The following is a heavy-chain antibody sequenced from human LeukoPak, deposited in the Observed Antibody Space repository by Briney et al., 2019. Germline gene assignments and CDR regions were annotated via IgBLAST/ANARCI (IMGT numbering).Heavy chain of an antibody. J-gene: IGHJ1*01. D-gene: IGHD6-19*01. CDR1: GFTFSNYA. CDR2: ISSSGGST. V-gene: IGHV3-23*01. CDR3: AKDPILMVAVAGGPPEH. Sequence: PGGSLRLSCATSGFTFSNYAMSWVRQAPVKGLEWVSAISSSGGSTYYADSVKGRFTISRDNSKNTLYLQMNSLRAEDTAVYYCAKDPILMVAVAGGPPEHWGQGTLVTVSS.